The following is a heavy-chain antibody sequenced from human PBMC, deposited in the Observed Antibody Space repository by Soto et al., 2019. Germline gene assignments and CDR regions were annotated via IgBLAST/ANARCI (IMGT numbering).Heavy chain of an antibody. D-gene: IGHD2-2*01. Sequence: EVQLVESGGGLVQPGGSLRLSCAASGFTFSSSWMHWVRQAPGKGLEWVSRINSDGSRTSYADSVKGRFTISRDNAKNTVNLQMNSLRAEDRAGYYCVSLGVPDAPSNGFDPWGQGTLVTVSS. CDR2: INSDGSRT. CDR1: GFTFSSSW. V-gene: IGHV3-74*02. CDR3: VSLGVPDAPSNGFDP. J-gene: IGHJ5*02.